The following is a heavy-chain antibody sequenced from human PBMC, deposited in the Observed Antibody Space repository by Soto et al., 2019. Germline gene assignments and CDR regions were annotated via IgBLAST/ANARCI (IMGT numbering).Heavy chain of an antibody. J-gene: IGHJ4*02. V-gene: IGHV1-69*01. D-gene: IGHD3-22*01. Sequence: QVQLVQSVAEVKKPGSSVKVSCKASGDSFSSYAISWVRQAPGHGLEWMGRIIHIFGTANYAQRVEGRVTITADESTSTANMELTSLRSDETAVYYCATGGNYYDSRALAYGGQGTLVTVSS. CDR2: IIHIFGTA. CDR3: ATGGNYYDSRALAY. CDR1: GDSFSSYA.